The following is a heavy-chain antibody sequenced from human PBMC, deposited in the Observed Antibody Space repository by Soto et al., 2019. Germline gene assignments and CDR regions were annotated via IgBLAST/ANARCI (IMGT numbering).Heavy chain of an antibody. CDR3: AGGGSVITTNPLIDY. D-gene: IGHD3-22*01. V-gene: IGHV4-31*03. Sequence: SETLSLTCTVSGGSISSGCYYWSWIRQHPGKGLEWIGYIYYSGSTYYNPSLKSRVTISVDTSKNQFSLKLSSVTAADTAVYYCAGGGSVITTNPLIDYWGQGTLVTVSS. CDR2: IYYSGST. CDR1: GGSISSGCYY. J-gene: IGHJ4*02.